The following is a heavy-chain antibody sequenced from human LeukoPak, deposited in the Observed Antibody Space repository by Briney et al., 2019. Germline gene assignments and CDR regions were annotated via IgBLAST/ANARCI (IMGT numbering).Heavy chain of an antibody. CDR2: ISYDGSNK. CDR1: GFTFSSYG. J-gene: IGHJ4*02. CDR3: AKGPRWYCSGGSCPSFDY. V-gene: IGHV3-30*18. Sequence: PGGSLRLSCAASGFTFSSYGMHWVRQAPGKGLEWVAVISYDGSNKYYADSVKGRFTISRDNSKNTLYLQMNSLRAEDTAVYYCAKGPRWYCSGGSCPSFDYWGRGTLVTVSS. D-gene: IGHD2-15*01.